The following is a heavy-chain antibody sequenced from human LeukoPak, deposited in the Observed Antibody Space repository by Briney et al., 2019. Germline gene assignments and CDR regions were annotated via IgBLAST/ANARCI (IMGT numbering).Heavy chain of an antibody. CDR3: ARHVEIAVAGPIEY. J-gene: IGHJ4*02. D-gene: IGHD6-19*01. V-gene: IGHV4-39*01. CDR2: IFFSGSS. CDR1: GASISNSRDY. Sequence: SETLSLTCTVSGASISNSRDYWGWIRQPPGKGLEWIGSIFFSGSSYYNPSLKSRAAISVDSSKNQFSLKLSSVTAADTAFYYCARHVEIAVAGPIEYWGQGTLVPVSS.